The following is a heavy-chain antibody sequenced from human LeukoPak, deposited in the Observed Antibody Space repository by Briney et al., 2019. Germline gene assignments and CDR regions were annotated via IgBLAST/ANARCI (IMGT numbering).Heavy chain of an antibody. CDR2: IKSDGSEE. J-gene: IGHJ4*02. V-gene: IGHV3-7*01. CDR1: GFIFSSYW. Sequence: TGGSLRLSCATSGFIFSSYWMCWVRQAPGKGLEWVANIKSDGSEEYYGDSVKGRFTISRDNAKNSLYLQTNSLRVEDTAVYYCARGDLWLGHWGQGSLVTVSS. CDR3: ARGDLWLGH. D-gene: IGHD3-10*01.